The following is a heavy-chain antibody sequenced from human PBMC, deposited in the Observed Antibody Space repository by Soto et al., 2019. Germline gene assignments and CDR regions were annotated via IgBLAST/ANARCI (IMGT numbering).Heavy chain of an antibody. CDR2: ISGSGGST. D-gene: IGHD6-19*01. CDR1: GFTFSSYA. CDR3: AGPREWLAQDQYYYYYGMDV. J-gene: IGHJ6*02. Sequence: GGSLRLSCAASGFTFSSYAMSWVRQAPGKGLEWVSAISGSGGSTYYADSVKGRFTISRDNSKNTLYLQMNSLRAEDTAVYYCAGPREWLAQDQYYYYYGMDVWGQGTTVTVSS. V-gene: IGHV3-23*01.